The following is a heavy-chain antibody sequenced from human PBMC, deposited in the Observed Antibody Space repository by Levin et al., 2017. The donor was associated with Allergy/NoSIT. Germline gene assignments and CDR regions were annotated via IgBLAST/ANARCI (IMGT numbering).Heavy chain of an antibody. V-gene: IGHV4-61*01. D-gene: IGHD3-3*01. CDR3: ARSYYDSWSGYYDA. J-gene: IGHJ5*02. CDR1: GEPVKSDNYY. CDR2: ISHTKIT. Sequence: SETLSLTCTVSGEPVKSDNYYWSWIRQSPGKGLEWVAYISHTKITNYNPSLKARVTCSVDTSENQFSLTLGSVTAADTAVYYCARSYYDSWSGYYDAWGQGILVTVSS.